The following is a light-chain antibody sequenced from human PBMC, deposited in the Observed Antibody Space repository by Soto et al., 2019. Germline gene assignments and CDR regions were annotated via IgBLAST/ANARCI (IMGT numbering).Light chain of an antibody. Sequence: QSALTQPASVSGSPGQSITISCTGTSSDVGRSDLVSWYQQRPGKAPKLMIYEGSQRPSGVSNRFSGSKSGSTASLTISGLQAEDEAAYYCCSYVYSRNYVLFGGGTKLTVL. CDR1: SSDVGRSDL. CDR2: EGS. J-gene: IGLJ2*01. CDR3: CSYVYSRNYVL. V-gene: IGLV2-23*01.